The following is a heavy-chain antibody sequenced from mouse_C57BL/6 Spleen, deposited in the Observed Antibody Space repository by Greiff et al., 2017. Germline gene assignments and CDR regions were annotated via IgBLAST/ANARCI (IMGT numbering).Heavy chain of an antibody. CDR2: INPNNGGT. Sequence: EVQLQQSGPELVKPGASVKISCKASGYTFTDYYMNWVKQSHGKSLEWIGDINPNNGGTSYNQKFKGKATLTVDKSSSTAYMELRSLTSEDSAVYDCARGGGVYYSLWGQGTTLTVSS. V-gene: IGHV1-26*01. D-gene: IGHD1-1*01. J-gene: IGHJ2*01. CDR3: ARGGGVYYSL. CDR1: GYTFTDYY.